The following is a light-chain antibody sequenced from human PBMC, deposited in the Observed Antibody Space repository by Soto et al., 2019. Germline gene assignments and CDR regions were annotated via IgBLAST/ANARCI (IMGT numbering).Light chain of an antibody. CDR2: DAS. CDR1: QDIRSH. Sequence: NVLTKSPGTLSLSPWERVTLSCRASQDIRSHLAWYQQKPGQAPRLLIFDASSRATGIPDRFSGSGSGTDFTLTISRLVPEDFAVYYCQQYGSSPPITFGQGTRLE. CDR3: QQYGSSPPIT. J-gene: IGKJ5*01. V-gene: IGKV3-20*01.